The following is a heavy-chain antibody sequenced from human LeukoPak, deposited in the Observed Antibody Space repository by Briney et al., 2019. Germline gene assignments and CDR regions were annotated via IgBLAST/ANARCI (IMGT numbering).Heavy chain of an antibody. CDR2: ISAGGYPI. J-gene: IGHJ4*01. Sequence: PGGSLRLSWTGSGFTFNDYYMSWVRQAPGKGLEWLSFISAGGYPIYYADSVRGRFTISRDTAKNSLYLQMNSLRVEDTAVYYCVMTAGPPTDHWGQGALVTVSS. V-gene: IGHV3-11*04. CDR1: GFTFNDYY. CDR3: VMTAGPPTDH.